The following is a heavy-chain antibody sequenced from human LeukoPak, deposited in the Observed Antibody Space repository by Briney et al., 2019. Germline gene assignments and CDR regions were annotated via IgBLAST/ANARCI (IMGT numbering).Heavy chain of an antibody. CDR1: GFTFSSHW. V-gene: IGHV3-74*01. CDR3: ARVLIAATGGDY. CDR2: INTDGSTT. J-gene: IGHJ4*02. Sequence: GGSLRLSCAASGFTFSSHWMHWVRQAPGEGLVWVSRINTDGSTTSYADSVKGRFAISRDNAKNTVYLQMNSLGADDTAVYYCARVLIAATGGDYWGQGTLVTVFS. D-gene: IGHD6-13*01.